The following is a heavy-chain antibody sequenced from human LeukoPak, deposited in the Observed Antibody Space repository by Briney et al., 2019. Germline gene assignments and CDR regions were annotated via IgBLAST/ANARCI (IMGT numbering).Heavy chain of an antibody. CDR3: ARDRIAGAHLVDY. V-gene: IGHV1-2*02. CDR2: INPNSGGT. CDR1: GYTFTGYY. J-gene: IGHJ4*02. Sequence: ASVKVSCKASGYTFTGYYMHWVRQAPGQGLEWMGWINPNSGGTNYAQKFQGRVTMTRDTSISTAYMELSRLRSDDTAVYYCARDRIAGAHLVDYWGQGTLVTVSS. D-gene: IGHD6-19*01.